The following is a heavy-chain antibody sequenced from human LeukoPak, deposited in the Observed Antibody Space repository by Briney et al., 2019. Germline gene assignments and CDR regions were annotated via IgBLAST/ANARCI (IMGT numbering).Heavy chain of an antibody. J-gene: IGHJ5*02. CDR1: GFTFSSYE. D-gene: IGHD6-19*01. V-gene: IGHV3-48*03. Sequence: GGSLRLSCAASGFTFSSYEMNWVRQAPGRGLEWVSYISSSGSTIYYADSVKGRFTISRDNAKNSLYLQMNSLRAEDTAVYYCARAPIKQWLVIGRENWFDPWGQGTLVTVSS. CDR3: ARAPIKQWLVIGRENWFDP. CDR2: ISSSGSTI.